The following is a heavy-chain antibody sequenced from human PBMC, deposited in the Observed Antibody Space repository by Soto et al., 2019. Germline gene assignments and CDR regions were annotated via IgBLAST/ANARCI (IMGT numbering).Heavy chain of an antibody. D-gene: IGHD6-13*01. CDR3: AKVRSSWDHYYYGMDV. J-gene: IGHJ6*02. CDR1: GFTFSSYG. Sequence: GGSLRLSCAASGFTFSSYGMHWVRQAPGKGLEWVAVISYDGSNKYYADSVKGRFTISRDNSKNTLYLQMNSLRAEDTAVYYCAKVRSSWDHYYYGMDVWSQGTTVTVS. V-gene: IGHV3-30*18. CDR2: ISYDGSNK.